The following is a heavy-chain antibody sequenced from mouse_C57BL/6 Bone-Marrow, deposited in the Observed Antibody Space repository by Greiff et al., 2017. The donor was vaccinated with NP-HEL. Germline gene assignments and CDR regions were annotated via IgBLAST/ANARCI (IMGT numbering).Heavy chain of an antibody. CDR1: GFTFSDYY. CDR2: INYDGSST. CDR3: ARGAYYDYDTWLAY. J-gene: IGHJ3*01. D-gene: IGHD2-4*01. V-gene: IGHV5-16*01. Sequence: EVKVVESEGGLVQPGRSMKLSCTASGFTFSDYYMAWVRQVPEKGLEWVANINYDGSSTYYLDSLKSRFIISRDTAKNILYLQMSRLKSEDTATYYCARGAYYDYDTWLAYWGQGTLVTVSA.